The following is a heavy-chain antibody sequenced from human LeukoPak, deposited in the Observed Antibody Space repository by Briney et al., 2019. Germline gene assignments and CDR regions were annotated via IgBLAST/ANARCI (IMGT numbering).Heavy chain of an antibody. J-gene: IGHJ4*02. CDR3: ARYTTAGYSNGWYGPSFDY. D-gene: IGHD6-19*01. CDR2: IKQDGSEK. V-gene: IGHV3-7*01. Sequence: GGTLRLSCAASGFTFSSYWMNWVRQAPGKGLEWVANIKQDGSEKYYVDSVKGRFTISRDNAKNSLYLQMNSLRAEDTAVYYCARYTTAGYSNGWYGPSFDYWGQRALVTVSS. CDR1: GFTFSSYW.